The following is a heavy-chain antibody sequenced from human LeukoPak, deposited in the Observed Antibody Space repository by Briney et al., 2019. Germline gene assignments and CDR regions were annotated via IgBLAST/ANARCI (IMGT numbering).Heavy chain of an antibody. Sequence: SVKVSCKASGGTFSSYTISWVRQAPGQGLEWMGRIIPILGIANYAQKFQGRVTITADISTSTAYMELSSLRSEDTAVYYCARSWNYDFWSGFDYWGQGTLVTVSS. CDR3: ARSWNYDFWSGFDY. CDR2: IIPILGIA. V-gene: IGHV1-69*02. CDR1: GGTFSSYT. J-gene: IGHJ4*02. D-gene: IGHD3-3*01.